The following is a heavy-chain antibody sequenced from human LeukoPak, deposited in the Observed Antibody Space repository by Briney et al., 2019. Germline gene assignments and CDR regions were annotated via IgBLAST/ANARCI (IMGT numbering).Heavy chain of an antibody. Sequence: GRSLRLSCAASGFTFSSYAMHWVRQAPGKGLEWVAIISYDGSKKYYADSVQGRFTISRDNSKSTLCLQMNSLRAEDTAVYYCARAYSSTWYGGYWGQGTLVTVSS. CDR2: ISYDGSKK. J-gene: IGHJ4*02. CDR3: ARAYSSTWYGGY. CDR1: GFTFSSYA. V-gene: IGHV3-30-3*01. D-gene: IGHD6-13*01.